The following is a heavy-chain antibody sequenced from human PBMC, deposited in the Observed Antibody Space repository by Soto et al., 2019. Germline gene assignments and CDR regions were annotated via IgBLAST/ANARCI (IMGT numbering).Heavy chain of an antibody. CDR3: ARRYGDCFDF. V-gene: IGHV4-39*01. Sequence: SETLSLTCSVSGVSIGSTNHYWGWIRQPPGKGFEWIGIVHYTGQTYYNPSLKSRVTVSVDTSQNQFSLKLSSVTAADTAVYYCARRYGDCFDFWGQGTLVTVSS. D-gene: IGHD4-17*01. CDR2: VHYTGQT. CDR1: GVSIGSTNHY. J-gene: IGHJ4*02.